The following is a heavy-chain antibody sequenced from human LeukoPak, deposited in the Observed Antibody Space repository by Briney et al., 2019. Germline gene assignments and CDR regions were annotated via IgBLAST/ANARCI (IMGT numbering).Heavy chain of an antibody. CDR1: GYTFNNYD. J-gene: IGHJ4*02. D-gene: IGHD3-10*01. V-gene: IGHV1-8*01. Sequence: ASVKVSCKASGYTFNNYDINWVRQAPGQGLEWMGWMNPNSGNTGYAQKFQGRVTMTRNTSISTAYMELSSLRSEDTAVYYCARGKLLWFGELCSYWGQGTLVTVSS. CDR3: ARGKLLWFGELCSY. CDR2: MNPNSGNT.